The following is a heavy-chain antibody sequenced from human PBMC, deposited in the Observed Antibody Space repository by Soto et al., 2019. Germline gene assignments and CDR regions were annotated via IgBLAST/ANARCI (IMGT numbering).Heavy chain of an antibody. CDR1: GGSINTYY. V-gene: IGHV4-59*08. Sequence: SETLSLTCTYSGGSINTYYLNWFRQPPGKGLEWIGYIYYSGSTTYNPSLKSRVTISVDTSKNQFSLKLNSVTAADTAVYYCARLGGYYQAFDRWGQGSLVTVSS. CDR3: ARLGGYYQAFDR. CDR2: IYYSGST. J-gene: IGHJ4*02. D-gene: IGHD3-22*01.